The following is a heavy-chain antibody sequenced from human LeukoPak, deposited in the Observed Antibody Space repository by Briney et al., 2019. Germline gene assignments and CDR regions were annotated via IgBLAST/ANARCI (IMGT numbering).Heavy chain of an antibody. J-gene: IGHJ5*02. CDR1: GYTFTSYG. CDR3: ARDRPRDCSCTSCYRRGNWFDP. Sequence: ASVKVSCKASGYTFTSYGISWVRQAPGQGLEWMGWISAYNGNTNYAQKLQGRVTMTTDTSTSTAYMELRSLRSDDTAVYYCARDRPRDCSCTSCYRRGNWFDPWGQGTLVTVSS. D-gene: IGHD2-2*01. CDR2: ISAYNGNT. V-gene: IGHV1-18*01.